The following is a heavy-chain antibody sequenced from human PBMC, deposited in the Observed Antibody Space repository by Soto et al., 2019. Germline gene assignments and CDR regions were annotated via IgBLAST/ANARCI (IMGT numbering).Heavy chain of an antibody. D-gene: IGHD6-19*01. CDR3: ARGALIAVAGKRYYYYYGMDV. CDR2: TYYRSKWYN. V-gene: IGHV6-1*01. Sequence: SQTLSLTCAISGDSVSSNSAAWNWIRQSPSRGLEWLGRTYYRSKWYNDYAVSVKSRITINPDTSKNQFSLQLNSVTPEDTAVYYCARGALIAVAGKRYYYYYGMDVWGQGTTVTVSS. CDR1: GDSVSSNSAA. J-gene: IGHJ6*02.